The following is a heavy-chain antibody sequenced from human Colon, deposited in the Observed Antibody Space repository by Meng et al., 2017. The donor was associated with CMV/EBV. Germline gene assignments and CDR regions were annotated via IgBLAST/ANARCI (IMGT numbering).Heavy chain of an antibody. CDR2: IKQDGSEK. CDR1: GFTFGGYA. Sequence: GESLKISCAASGFTFGGYAMHWVRQAPGKGLEWVANIKQDGSEKYYVDSVKGRFTISRDNAKNSLYLQMNSLRAEDTAVYYCAREGYSSGWLNAFDIWGQGTMVTVSS. J-gene: IGHJ3*02. V-gene: IGHV3-7*01. D-gene: IGHD6-19*01. CDR3: AREGYSSGWLNAFDI.